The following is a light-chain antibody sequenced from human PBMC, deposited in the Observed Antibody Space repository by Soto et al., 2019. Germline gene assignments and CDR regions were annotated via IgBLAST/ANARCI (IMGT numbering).Light chain of an antibody. CDR2: GNS. J-gene: IGLJ2*01. CDR3: QSYDSSLSGSV. V-gene: IGLV1-40*01. CDR1: SSNIGAGYD. Sequence: QSVLTQPPSVSGAPGHRVTISCTGSSSNIGAGYDVHWYQQLPGTAPKLLICGNSNRPSGVPDRFSGSKSGTSASLAITGLQADDEADYSCQSYDSSLSGSVFGGGTKLTVL.